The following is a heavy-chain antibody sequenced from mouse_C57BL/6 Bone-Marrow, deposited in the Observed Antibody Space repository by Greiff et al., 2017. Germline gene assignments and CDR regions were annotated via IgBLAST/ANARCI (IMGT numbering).Heavy chain of an antibody. D-gene: IGHD1-1*01. CDR2: IDPEDGDT. V-gene: IGHV14-1*01. CDR3: TPITTVVEGDWYFDV. CDR1: GFNIKDYY. J-gene: IGHJ1*03. Sequence: VQLQQSGAELVRPGASVKLSCTASGFNIKDYYMHWVKQRPEQGLEWIGRIDPEDGDTEYAPKFQGKATMTADTSSNTAYLQLSILTSEDTAVYYCTPITTVVEGDWYFDVWGTGTTVTVSS.